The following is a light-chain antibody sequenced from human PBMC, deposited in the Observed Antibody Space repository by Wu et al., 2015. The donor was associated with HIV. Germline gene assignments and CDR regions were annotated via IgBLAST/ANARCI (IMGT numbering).Light chain of an antibody. Sequence: DIRMTQSPSTLSASVGDRVSITCRASQSLYNWLAWFQQKPGKAPKLLIYKVSNLENGVPSRFSGSASGTEFTLTINSLQPDDFATYYCQQYSADSPWTFGQGTKVEV. CDR2: KVS. V-gene: IGKV1-5*03. CDR3: QQYSADSPWT. CDR1: QSLYNW. J-gene: IGKJ1*01.